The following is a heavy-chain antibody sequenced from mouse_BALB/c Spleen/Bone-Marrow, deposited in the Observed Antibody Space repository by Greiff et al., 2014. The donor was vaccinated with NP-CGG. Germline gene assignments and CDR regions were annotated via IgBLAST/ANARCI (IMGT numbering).Heavy chain of an antibody. CDR1: GFNIKDTY. CDR3: AAHYYGSSQFAY. Sequence: EVQLQQSGAELVKPGASVKLSCTASGFNIKDTYMHWVKQRPEQGLEWIGRIDPANGNTKYDPKFQGKATITADTSSNTAYQQLSSLTSEDTAVYYCAAHYYGSSQFAYWGQGTLVTVSA. V-gene: IGHV14-3*02. CDR2: IDPANGNT. J-gene: IGHJ3*01. D-gene: IGHD1-1*01.